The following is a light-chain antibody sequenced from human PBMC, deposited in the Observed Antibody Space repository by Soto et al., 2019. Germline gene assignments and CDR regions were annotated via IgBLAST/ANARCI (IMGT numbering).Light chain of an antibody. CDR2: DAS. Sequence: VVLTQSPATLSLSPGERATLSCRTSLSVSVYLDWYQQKPGQAPRLLISDASNRATGIPARFSGSGSGTDFTLTIRSLEPEDLAVYYCHKRQYWPPITVGQGTRLEIK. J-gene: IGKJ5*01. V-gene: IGKV3-11*01. CDR3: HKRQYWPPIT. CDR1: LSVSVY.